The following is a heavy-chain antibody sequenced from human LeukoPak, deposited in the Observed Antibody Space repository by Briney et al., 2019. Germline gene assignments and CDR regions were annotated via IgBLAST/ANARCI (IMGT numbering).Heavy chain of an antibody. V-gene: IGHV1-18*01. J-gene: IGHJ5*02. Sequence: ASVKVSCKASGGTFSSYAISWVRQAPGQGLEWMGWISAYNGNTNYAQKLQGRVTMTTDTSTSTAYMELRSLRSDDTAVYYCARDNSVGDNAWWFDPWGQGTLVTVSS. CDR1: GGTFSSYA. CDR2: ISAYNGNT. CDR3: ARDNSVGDNAWWFDP. D-gene: IGHD1-26*01.